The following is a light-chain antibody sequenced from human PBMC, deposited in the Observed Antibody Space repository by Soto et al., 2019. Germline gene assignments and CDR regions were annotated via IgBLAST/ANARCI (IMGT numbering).Light chain of an antibody. J-gene: IGKJ1*01. Sequence: IGVTHSPGTLSLSPGERSTLSCRASQSFICTHLAWYQQEPGQGPRLIVYGASSRATGMPERLSGRGSGTDFTLTISRLAPDDVAVYSCHPSGRSSPFAQGTKV. CDR2: GAS. V-gene: IGKV3-20*01. CDR1: QSFICTH. CDR3: HPSGRSSP.